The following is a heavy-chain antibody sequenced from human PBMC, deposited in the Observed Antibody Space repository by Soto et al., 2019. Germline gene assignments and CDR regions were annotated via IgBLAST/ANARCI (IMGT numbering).Heavy chain of an antibody. CDR3: ARAQITMVRGVIKVDYYYYYMDV. D-gene: IGHD3-10*01. V-gene: IGHV4-34*09. J-gene: IGHJ6*03. CDR2: IYHSGST. CDR1: RGSFSGYY. Sequence: SETLSLTCAVYRGSFSGYYWTWIRQPPGKGLEWIGEIYHSGSTNYNPSLKSRVTISVDTSKNQFSLKLSSVTAADTAVYYCARAQITMVRGVIKVDYYYYYMDVWGKGTTVTVS.